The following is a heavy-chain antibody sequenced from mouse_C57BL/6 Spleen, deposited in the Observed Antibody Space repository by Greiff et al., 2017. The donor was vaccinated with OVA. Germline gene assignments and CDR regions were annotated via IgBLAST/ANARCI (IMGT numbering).Heavy chain of an antibody. CDR3: ARSGGYYWYFDV. V-gene: IGHV1-59*01. CDR1: GYTFTSYW. J-gene: IGHJ1*03. CDR2: IDPSDSYN. Sequence: VQLQQPGAELVRPGTSVKLSCKASGYTFTSYWMRWVKQRPGQGLEWIGVIDPSDSYNNYNKKFKGKATLTVDTSSSTAYMQLSSLTSEDSAVYYCARSGGYYWYFDVWGTGTTVTVSS. D-gene: IGHD2-2*01.